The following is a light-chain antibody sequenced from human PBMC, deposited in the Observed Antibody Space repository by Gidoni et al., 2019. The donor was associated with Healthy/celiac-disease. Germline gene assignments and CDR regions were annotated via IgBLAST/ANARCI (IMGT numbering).Light chain of an antibody. CDR2: DAS. CDR3: QQYDNLPSIT. CDR1: QDISNY. Sequence: DIQMTKSPSSLSASVGDRVTITCQASQDISNYLNWYQQKPGKAPKLLICDASNLETGVPSRFSGSGSGTDFTFTISSLQPEDIATYYCQQYDNLPSITFGQGTRLEIK. J-gene: IGKJ5*01. V-gene: IGKV1-33*01.